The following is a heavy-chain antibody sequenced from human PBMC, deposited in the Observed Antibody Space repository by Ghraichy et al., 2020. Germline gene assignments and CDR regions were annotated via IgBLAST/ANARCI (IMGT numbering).Heavy chain of an antibody. Sequence: SETLSLTCTVSGGSVSSYYWSWIRQPPGKGLEWIAYLYYSGSTSYSPSLKSRVTISLDMSKNQISLKLSSVTAADTAVYYCARVRYYYESSGYYYYFDYWGQGTLVTVSS. CDR1: GGSVSSYY. J-gene: IGHJ4*02. CDR2: LYYSGST. V-gene: IGHV4-59*02. CDR3: ARVRYYYESSGYYYYFDY. D-gene: IGHD3-22*01.